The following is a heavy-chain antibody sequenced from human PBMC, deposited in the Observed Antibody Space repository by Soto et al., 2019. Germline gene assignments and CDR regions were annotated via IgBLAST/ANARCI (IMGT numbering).Heavy chain of an antibody. D-gene: IGHD2-15*01. Sequence: SETLSLTCTVSGGSISSSSYYWGWIRQPPGKGLEWIGSIYYSGSTYYNPSLKSRVTISVDTSKNQFSLKLSSVTAADTAVYYCARHGCSGGSCYPGYYYYMDVWGKGTTVTVSS. CDR1: GGSISSSSYY. CDR3: ARHGCSGGSCYPGYYYYMDV. J-gene: IGHJ6*03. CDR2: IYYSGST. V-gene: IGHV4-39*01.